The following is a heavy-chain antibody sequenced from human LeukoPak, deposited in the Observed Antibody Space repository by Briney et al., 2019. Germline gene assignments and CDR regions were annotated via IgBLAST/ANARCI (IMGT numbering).Heavy chain of an antibody. J-gene: IGHJ6*02. V-gene: IGHV3-15*01. CDR3: TTEGYCSGGSCYYYYGMDV. CDR1: GFTFSNAW. CDR2: IKSKTDGGTT. Sequence: GGSLRLSCAASGFTFSNAWMSWVRQAPGKGLEWVGRIKSKTDGGTTDYAAPVKGRFTISRDDSKNTLYLQMNSLKIEDTAVYYCTTEGYCSGGSCYYYYGMDVWGQGTTVTVSS. D-gene: IGHD2-15*01.